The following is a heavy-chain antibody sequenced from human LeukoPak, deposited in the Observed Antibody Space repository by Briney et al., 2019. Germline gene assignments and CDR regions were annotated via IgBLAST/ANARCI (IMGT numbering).Heavy chain of an antibody. CDR1: GFTFSTYM. D-gene: IGHD1-1*01. V-gene: IGHV3-48*01. Sequence: GGSLRLSCAASGFTFSTYMMNWVRPAPGKGLEWLSYISSDSGAIYYADSVQGRFTISRDNAQKSLYLQMNSLRVEDTAVYYCVRELAYWGRGARVRVSS. CDR2: ISSDSGAI. J-gene: IGHJ4*02. CDR3: VRELAY.